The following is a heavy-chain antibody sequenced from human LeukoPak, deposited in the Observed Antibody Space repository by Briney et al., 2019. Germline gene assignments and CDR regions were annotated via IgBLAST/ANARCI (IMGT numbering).Heavy chain of an antibody. CDR2: INSDGSWT. J-gene: IGHJ4*02. CDR3: VSFYETY. D-gene: IGHD2/OR15-2a*01. CDR1: GFTFINFG. Sequence: GESLRLSCAASGFTFINFGMHWVRQVPGKGLVWVSHINSDGSWTSYADSVKGRFTISKDNAKNTVYLQMNSLRAEDTAVYYCVSFYETYWGRGTLVTVSS. V-gene: IGHV3-74*01.